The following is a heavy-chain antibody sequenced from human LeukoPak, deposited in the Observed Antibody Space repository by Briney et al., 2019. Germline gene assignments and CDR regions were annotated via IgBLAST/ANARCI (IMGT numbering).Heavy chain of an antibody. CDR2: MYHSGSA. Sequence: SETLSLTRTVSGGSIRSSSYYWGWIRQPPGTGLEWLGSMYHSGSAYYNPSLNSRVTISVDTSKNQFSLNLSSVTAADTAVYYCARMRYTYGYNLDYWGQGTLVTVSS. CDR3: ARMRYTYGYNLDY. D-gene: IGHD5-18*01. V-gene: IGHV4-39*07. CDR1: GGSIRSSSYY. J-gene: IGHJ4*02.